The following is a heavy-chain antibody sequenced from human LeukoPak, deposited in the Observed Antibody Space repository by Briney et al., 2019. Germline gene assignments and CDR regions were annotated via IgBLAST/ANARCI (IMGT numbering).Heavy chain of an antibody. V-gene: IGHV4-34*01. D-gene: IGHD6-13*01. J-gene: IGHJ4*02. Sequence: PSETLSLTCAVYVVSFSGYSWTWVRQPPGKGVGWSWEISPRGATGYTPSLKSRVTISIHTPKNQFSLNLNSVTAAHTAVYYCARAIPGTGYWGQGTLVTVSS. CDR1: VVSFSGYS. CDR3: ARAIPGTGY. CDR2: ISPRGAT.